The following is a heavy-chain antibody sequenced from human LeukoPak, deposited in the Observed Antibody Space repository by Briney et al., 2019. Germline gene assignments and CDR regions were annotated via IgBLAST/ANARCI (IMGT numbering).Heavy chain of an antibody. D-gene: IGHD2-15*01. CDR1: GFTFSSYE. Sequence: PGGSLRLSCAASGFTFSSYEMNWVRQAPGKGLEWVSSISSSSSYIYYADSVKGRFTISRANAKKSLYLQMNSLRAEDTAVYYCARDLGVHCSGGSCTAFDIWGQGTMVTVSS. CDR2: ISSSSSYI. CDR3: ARDLGVHCSGGSCTAFDI. V-gene: IGHV3-21*01. J-gene: IGHJ3*02.